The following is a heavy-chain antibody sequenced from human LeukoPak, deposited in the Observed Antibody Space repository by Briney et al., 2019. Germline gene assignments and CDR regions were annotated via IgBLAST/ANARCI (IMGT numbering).Heavy chain of an antibody. CDR3: ARDSTGHGGEDAFDV. CDR2: IYHSGST. CDR1: GGSISSGGYY. D-gene: IGHD3-16*01. J-gene: IGHJ3*01. Sequence: SETLSLTCTVSGGSISSGGYYWSWIRQPPGKGLEWIGYIYHSGSTYYNPSLKSRVTISVDTSKSQFSLNLSSVTAADTAVYYCARDSTGHGGEDAFDVWGQGTLVTVSS. V-gene: IGHV4-30-2*01.